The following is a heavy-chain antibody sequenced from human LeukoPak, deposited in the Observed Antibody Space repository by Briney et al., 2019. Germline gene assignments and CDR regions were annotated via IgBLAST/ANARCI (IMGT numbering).Heavy chain of an antibody. CDR3: VPSANYYYFDY. Sequence: ASVKVSYKASGYTFTNYYMHGVRHGPGLGFEWVGWINPKSGGTSYPQKCQGRLTMTRDTSISTAYMELSRLGSDDTAVYYCVPSANYYYFDYWGQGTLVTVSS. J-gene: IGHJ4*02. CDR1: GYTFTNYY. CDR2: INPKSGGT. D-gene: IGHD4/OR15-4a*01. V-gene: IGHV1-2*02.